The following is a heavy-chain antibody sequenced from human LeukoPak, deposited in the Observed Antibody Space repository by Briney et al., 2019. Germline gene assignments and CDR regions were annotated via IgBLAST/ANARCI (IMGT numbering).Heavy chain of an antibody. D-gene: IGHD4-17*01. Sequence: PSETLSLTCIVSGGSVSSPNSYWSWIRQPPGKGLEWIGNVYYIGTTSYNSSLQSRVTISVDTSKNQFSLKLSSVTAADTAVYYCARVGRTTLRQFDYWGQGTLVTVSS. CDR1: GGSVSSPNSY. V-gene: IGHV4-61*01. J-gene: IGHJ4*02. CDR3: ARVGRTTLRQFDY. CDR2: VYYIGTT.